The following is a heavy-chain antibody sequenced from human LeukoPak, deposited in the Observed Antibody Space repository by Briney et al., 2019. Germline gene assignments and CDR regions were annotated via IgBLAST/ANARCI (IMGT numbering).Heavy chain of an antibody. Sequence: PGGSLRLSCAASGFTFSSYAMSWVRQAPGKGLEWVSAISGSGGSTHYADSVKGRFTISRDNSKNTLYLQMNSLRADDTAVYYCAKGRAMATVTAGDHWGQGTLATVSS. CDR1: GFTFSSYA. CDR2: ISGSGGST. D-gene: IGHD4-17*01. V-gene: IGHV3-23*01. J-gene: IGHJ4*02. CDR3: AKGRAMATVTAGDH.